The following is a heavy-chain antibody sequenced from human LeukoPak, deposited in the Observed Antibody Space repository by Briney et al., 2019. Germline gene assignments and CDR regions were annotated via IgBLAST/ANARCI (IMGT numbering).Heavy chain of an antibody. V-gene: IGHV3-7*01. J-gene: IGHJ4*02. CDR1: GFTFSTSW. CDR2: IKDDGSGK. CDR3: TNLGYTD. Sequence: GGSLRLSCAASGFTFSTSWMTWARQAPGKGLEWVASIKDDGSGKYYVDSVKGRFTISRDNAKNSLYLQMDSLGVEDTAVYYCTNLGYTDWGQGTLVTVSS. D-gene: IGHD5-18*01.